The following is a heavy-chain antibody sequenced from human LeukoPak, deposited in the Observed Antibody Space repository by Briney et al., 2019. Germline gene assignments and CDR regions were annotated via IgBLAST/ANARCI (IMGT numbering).Heavy chain of an antibody. Sequence: SETLSHTCAVYGGSFSGYYWSWIRQPPGKGLEWIGEINHSGSTNYNPSLKSRVTISVDTSKNQFSLKLSSVTAADTAVYYCARGPIVAAPFDYWGQGTLVTVSS. CDR3: ARGPIVAAPFDY. J-gene: IGHJ4*02. CDR2: INHSGST. D-gene: IGHD6-13*01. V-gene: IGHV4-34*01. CDR1: GGSFSGYY.